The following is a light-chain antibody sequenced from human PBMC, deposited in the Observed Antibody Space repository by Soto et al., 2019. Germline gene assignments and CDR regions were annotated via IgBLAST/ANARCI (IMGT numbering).Light chain of an antibody. V-gene: IGKV3-15*01. CDR2: GAS. CDR1: QSVSSN. J-gene: IGKJ2*01. CDR3: QQYNNWPPYT. Sequence: EIVMTQSPATLSVSPGERATLSCRASQSVSSNLVWYQQKPGQAPRLLIYGASTRATGIPARFSGSWSGTEFTLTISSLQSEDFAVYYCQQYNNWPPYTFGQGTKLEIK.